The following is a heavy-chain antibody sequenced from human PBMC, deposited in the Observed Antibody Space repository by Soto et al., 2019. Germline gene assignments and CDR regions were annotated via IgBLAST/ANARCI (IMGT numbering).Heavy chain of an antibody. V-gene: IGHV1-3*01. D-gene: IGHD3-10*01. Sequence: ASVKVSCKASGYTFTSYAMHWVRQAPGQRLEWMGWINAGNGNTKYSQKFQGRVTITRDTSGSTAYMELSSLRSEDTAVYYCARDPRTYYYGSGSYLGYYYYYMDVWGKGTTVTVSS. CDR2: INAGNGNT. J-gene: IGHJ6*03. CDR1: GYTFTSYA. CDR3: ARDPRTYYYGSGSYLGYYYYYMDV.